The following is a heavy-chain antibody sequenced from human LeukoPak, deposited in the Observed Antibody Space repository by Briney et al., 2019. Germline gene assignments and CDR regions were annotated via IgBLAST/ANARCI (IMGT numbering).Heavy chain of an antibody. J-gene: IGHJ4*02. CDR1: GFTFGDYY. V-gene: IGHV3-11*01. CDR2: ISSSGSTI. CDR3: ARDHHYYDSSAHDY. D-gene: IGHD3-22*01. Sequence: PGGSLRLSCAASGFTFGDYYMSWIRQAPGKGLEWVSYISSSGSTIYYADSVKGRFTISRDNAKNSLYLQMNSLRAEDTAVYYCARDHHYYDSSAHDYWGQGTLVTVSS.